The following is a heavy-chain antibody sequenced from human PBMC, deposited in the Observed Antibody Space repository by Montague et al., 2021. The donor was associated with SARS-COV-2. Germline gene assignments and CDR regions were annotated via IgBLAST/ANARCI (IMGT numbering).Heavy chain of an antibody. V-gene: IGHV4-38-2*01. CDR2: VYHSGYT. CDR1: GFFISSGFY. CDR3: ARRGYTGSDYFDY. D-gene: IGHD5-12*01. Sequence: SETLSLTCSVSGFFISSGFYWAWIRQSPGKGPEWIGTVYHSGYTXXNPXXXGRVTVSIDTSKNQFSLTVTSVTAADTAVYFCARRGYTGSDYFDYWGQGTLVTVSS. J-gene: IGHJ4*02.